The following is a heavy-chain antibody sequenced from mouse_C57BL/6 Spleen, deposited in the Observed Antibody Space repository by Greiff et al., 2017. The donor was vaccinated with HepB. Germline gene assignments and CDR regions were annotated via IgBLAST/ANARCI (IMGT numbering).Heavy chain of an antibody. CDR1: GYTFTSYW. CDR3: ARYYYSNYEFAY. V-gene: IGHV1-64*01. D-gene: IGHD2-5*01. CDR2: IHPNSGST. Sequence: QVQLQQPGAELVKPGASVKLSCKASGYTFTSYWMHWVKQRPGQGLEWIGMIHPNSGSTNYNEKFKSKATLTVDKSSSTAYMQLSSLTSEDSAVYYCARYYYSNYEFAYWGQGTLVTVSA. J-gene: IGHJ3*01.